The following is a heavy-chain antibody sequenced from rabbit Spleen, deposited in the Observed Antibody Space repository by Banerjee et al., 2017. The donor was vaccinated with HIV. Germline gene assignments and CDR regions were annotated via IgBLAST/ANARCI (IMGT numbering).Heavy chain of an antibody. CDR2: ISGGSGRT. Sequence: QEQLVESGGGLVQPEGSLTLTCTASGFSFSNTYWICWVRQAPGKGLEWIACISGGSGRTWYASWAKGRFTISKTSSTTVTLQMTSLTAADTATYFCARNYVNAFDPWGPGTLVTVS. D-gene: IGHD1-1*01. J-gene: IGHJ2*01. V-gene: IGHV1S45*01. CDR1: GFSFSNTYW. CDR3: ARNYVNAFDP.